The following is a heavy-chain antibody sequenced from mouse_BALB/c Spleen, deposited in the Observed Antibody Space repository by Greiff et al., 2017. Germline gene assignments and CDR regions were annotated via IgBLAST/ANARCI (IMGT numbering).Heavy chain of an antibody. Sequence: EVQLVESGGGLVQPGGSRKLSCAASGFTFSSFGMYWVRQAPEKGLEWVAYISSGSSTIYYADTVKGRFTISRDNPKNTLFLQMTSLRSEDTAMYYCARDGYYVPDYWGQGTTLTVSS. CDR2: ISSGSSTI. V-gene: IGHV5-17*02. J-gene: IGHJ2*01. D-gene: IGHD2-3*01. CDR1: GFTFSSFG. CDR3: ARDGYYVPDY.